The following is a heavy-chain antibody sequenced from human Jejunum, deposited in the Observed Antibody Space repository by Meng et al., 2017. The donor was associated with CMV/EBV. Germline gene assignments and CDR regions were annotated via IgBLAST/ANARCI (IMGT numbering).Heavy chain of an antibody. V-gene: IGHV3-23*01. CDR2: VDYGGAT. CDR3: AKGLNSGSLYNAFDI. J-gene: IGHJ3*02. Sequence: SGFSFSAVAMGCVRQDPGKGLEWVSSVDYGGATYYADSVKGRFTISRDTSMDTLYLQLNDLRVEDTAVYYCAKGLNSGSLYNAFDILGQGTMVTVSS. CDR1: GFSFSAVA. D-gene: IGHD3-22*01.